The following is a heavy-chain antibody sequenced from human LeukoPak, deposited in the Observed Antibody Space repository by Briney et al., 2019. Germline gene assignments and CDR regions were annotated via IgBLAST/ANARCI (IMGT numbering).Heavy chain of an antibody. CDR1: GYTFTTYG. J-gene: IGHJ5*02. V-gene: IGHV1-2*02. D-gene: IGHD3-3*01. CDR3: ARVSSITIFGVDKYNWFDP. Sequence: ASVKVSCKASGYTFTTYGISWVRQAPGQGLEWMGWINPNSGGTNYAQKFQGRVTMTRDTSISTAYMELSRLRSDDTAVYYCARVSSITIFGVDKYNWFDPWGQGTLVTVSS. CDR2: INPNSGGT.